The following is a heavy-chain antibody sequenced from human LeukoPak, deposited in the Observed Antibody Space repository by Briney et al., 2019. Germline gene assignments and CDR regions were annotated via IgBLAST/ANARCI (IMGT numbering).Heavy chain of an antibody. CDR3: ARVVAVAGTDMEDY. V-gene: IGHV1-18*01. J-gene: IGHJ4*02. Sequence: GASVKVSCKASGYTFTSYGISWVRQAPGQGLEGMGWISTYNGNTNYAQKLQGRVTMTTDTSTSTAYMELRSLRSDDTAVYYCARVVAVAGTDMEDYWGQGTLVTVSS. CDR2: ISTYNGNT. CDR1: GYTFTSYG. D-gene: IGHD6-19*01.